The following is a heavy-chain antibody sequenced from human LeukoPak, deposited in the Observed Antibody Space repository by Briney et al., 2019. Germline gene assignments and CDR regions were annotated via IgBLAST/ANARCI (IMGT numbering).Heavy chain of an antibody. D-gene: IGHD3-3*01. CDR3: AFWSGYPYYFDH. CDR2: IRYDGSNK. CDR1: GFTFSSYD. J-gene: IGHJ4*02. Sequence: GGSLRLSCAASGFTFSSYDIHGVRQAPGKGLEGVAFIRYDGSNKYYADSVRGRFTISRDNSENTLYLQMNSLRAEDTAVYYCAFWSGYPYYFDHWGQGTLVTVSS. V-gene: IGHV3-30*02.